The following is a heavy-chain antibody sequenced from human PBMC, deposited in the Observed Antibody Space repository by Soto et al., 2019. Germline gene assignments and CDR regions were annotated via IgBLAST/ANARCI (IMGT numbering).Heavy chain of an antibody. CDR3: ARLGGYYKSLEY. CDR1: GGSIRDYY. D-gene: IGHD3-22*01. Sequence: SQPLSLTCTVAGGSIRDYYWSCIRQSPGKGLEWIGYIYYTGTTRYNPSIKSRVTISVDSSKNQFSLNLRSVSAADTAVYYCARLGGYYKSLEYWGQGSLVTVSS. CDR2: IYYTGTT. V-gene: IGHV4-59*08. J-gene: IGHJ4*02.